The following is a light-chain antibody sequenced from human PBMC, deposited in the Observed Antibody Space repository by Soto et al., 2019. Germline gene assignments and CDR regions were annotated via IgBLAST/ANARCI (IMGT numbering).Light chain of an antibody. J-gene: IGKJ1*01. V-gene: IGKV1-39*01. CDR1: QSISRS. CDR3: QQYYSYPRT. CDR2: AAS. Sequence: DFQMTQSPSSLSASVGDRVTITCRATQSISRSLNWYQQKPGKAPELLIYAASSLQSGVPSRFSGSGSGTDFTLTISCLQSEDFATYYCQQYYSYPRTFGQGTKVDIK.